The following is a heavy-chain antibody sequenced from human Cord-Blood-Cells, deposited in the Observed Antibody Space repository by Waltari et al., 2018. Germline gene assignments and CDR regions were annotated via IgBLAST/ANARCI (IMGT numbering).Heavy chain of an antibody. CDR1: GFPSSATA. Sequence: EVQLVESGGGLVQPGGSVKLSCAASGFPSSATAMPWAAQGSGKGLEWVGRIRSKANSYATAYAASVKGRFTISRDDSKNTAYLQMNSLKTEDTAVYYCTGESTSLYGMDVWGQGTTVTVSS. V-gene: IGHV3-73*02. CDR2: IRSKANSYAT. CDR3: TGESTSLYGMDV. J-gene: IGHJ6*02. D-gene: IGHD2-2*01.